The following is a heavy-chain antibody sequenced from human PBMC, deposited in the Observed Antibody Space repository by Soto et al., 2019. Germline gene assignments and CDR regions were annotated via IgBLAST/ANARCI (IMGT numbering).Heavy chain of an antibody. V-gene: IGHV1-18*01. CDR3: ARRRRYGSGSYYWFNYFDP. D-gene: IGHD3-10*01. CDR2: ISAHNGNT. Sequence: ASVKVSCKASGYTFTSYGISWVRQAPGQGLEWMGWISAHNGNTNYAQKLQGRVTMTTDTSTSTAYMELSSLRSEDTAVYYCARRRRYGSGSYYWFNYFDPWGQGTPVTVSS. J-gene: IGHJ5*02. CDR1: GYTFTSYG.